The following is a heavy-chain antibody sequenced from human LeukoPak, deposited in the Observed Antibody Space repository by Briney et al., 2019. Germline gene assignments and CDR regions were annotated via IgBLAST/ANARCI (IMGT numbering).Heavy chain of an antibody. D-gene: IGHD5-12*01. CDR1: GLTVSIDY. J-gene: IGHJ4*02. V-gene: IGHV3-53*01. CDR3: AGGPAWLLFHY. CDR2: IYNDDIT. Sequence: LAGPSLRLSGAASGLTVSIDYMTSVRQPAGKGLEWVSVIYNDDITNYAASVRGRFTTSSDTPNTTLYLQRNSLAADATAVYYGAGGPAWLLFHYWGQGTLVTVSS.